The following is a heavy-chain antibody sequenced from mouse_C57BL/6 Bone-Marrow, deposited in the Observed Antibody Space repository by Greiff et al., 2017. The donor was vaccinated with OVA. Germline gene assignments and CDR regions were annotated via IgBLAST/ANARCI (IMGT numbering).Heavy chain of an antibody. D-gene: IGHD2-2*01. CDR1: GYTFTSYW. Sequence: VQLQQPGAELVRPGTSVKLSCKASGYTFTSYWMHWVKQRPGQGLEWLGVIDPSDSYTNYNQKFKGKATLTVDTSSSTAYMQLSSLTSEDSAVYYCARGYSGYWGQGTTLTVSS. CDR3: ARGYSGY. J-gene: IGHJ2*01. CDR2: IDPSDSYT. V-gene: IGHV1-59*01.